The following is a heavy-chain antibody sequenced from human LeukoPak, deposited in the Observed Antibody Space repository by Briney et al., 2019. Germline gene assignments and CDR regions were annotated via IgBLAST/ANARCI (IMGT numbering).Heavy chain of an antibody. J-gene: IGHJ1*01. CDR1: GFTFSSYG. CDR3: ARDGPITMVRGVIPQYFHH. Sequence: GGSLRLSCAASGFTFSSYGMHWVRQAPGKELEWVAVIWYDGSNKYYADSVKGRFTISRDNSKNTLYLQMNSLRADDTAVYYCARDGPITMVRGVIPQYFHHWGQGTLVTVSS. V-gene: IGHV3-33*01. D-gene: IGHD3-10*01. CDR2: IWYDGSNK.